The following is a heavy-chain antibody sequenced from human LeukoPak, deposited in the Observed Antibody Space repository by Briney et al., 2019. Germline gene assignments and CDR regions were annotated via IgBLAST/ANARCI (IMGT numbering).Heavy chain of an antibody. CDR1: AGSISSKSYY. J-gene: IGHJ2*01. V-gene: IGHV4-39*01. CDR2: IYYSGNT. CDR3: ASSLGYSSSRRYWYFDL. Sequence: SETLSLTCTVSAGSISSKSYYWGWIRQPPGKGLEWVGSIYYSGNTDYNPSLKSRVTISVDTSKNQFSLKLTSVTAADTAVFYCASSLGYSSSRRYWYFDLWGRGTLVTVSS. D-gene: IGHD6-13*01.